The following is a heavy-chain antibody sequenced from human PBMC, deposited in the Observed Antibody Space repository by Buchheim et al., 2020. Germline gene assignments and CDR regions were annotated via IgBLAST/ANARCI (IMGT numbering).Heavy chain of an antibody. D-gene: IGHD4-23*01. CDR3: ARDINGGNSAVLKN. CDR1: GFTFSSYA. J-gene: IGHJ4*02. V-gene: IGHV3-30-3*01. CDR2: ISYDGSNK. Sequence: QVQLVESGGGVVQPGRSLRLSCAASGFTFSSYAMHWVRQAPGKGLEWVAVISYDGSNKYYADSVKGRFTISRDNSKNTLYLQMNSLRAEDTAVYYGARDINGGNSAVLKNWGQGTL.